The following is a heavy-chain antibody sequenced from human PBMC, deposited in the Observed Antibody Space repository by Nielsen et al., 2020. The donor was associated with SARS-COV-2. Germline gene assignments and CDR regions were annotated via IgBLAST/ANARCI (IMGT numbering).Heavy chain of an antibody. CDR3: ARNEAALGMETNWYDH. CDR1: GFNFNNYA. CDR2: FGVPRPNT. J-gene: IGHJ5*02. D-gene: IGHD6-13*01. V-gene: IGHV3-23*01. Sequence: GESLKISCAASGFNFNNYAMTWVRQAPGKGLEWVSTFGVPRPNTYYADSVKGRFTISRDNSKNTLYLQMDSLRADDTAVYYCARNEAALGMETNWYDHWGQGTPVTVSS.